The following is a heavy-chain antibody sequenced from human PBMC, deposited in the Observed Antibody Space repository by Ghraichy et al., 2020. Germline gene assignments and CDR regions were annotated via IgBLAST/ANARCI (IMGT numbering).Heavy chain of an antibody. CDR2: IIPIFGTA. CDR1: GGNFSSYA. Sequence: SVKVSCKASGGNFSSYAMSWVRQAPGQGLEWMGGIIPIFGTANYAQKFQGRVTITADESTSTAYMELSSLRSEDTAVYYCARLERSGLSRSNYFDYWGQGTLVTVSS. D-gene: IGHD1-1*01. V-gene: IGHV1-69*13. CDR3: ARLERSGLSRSNYFDY. J-gene: IGHJ4*02.